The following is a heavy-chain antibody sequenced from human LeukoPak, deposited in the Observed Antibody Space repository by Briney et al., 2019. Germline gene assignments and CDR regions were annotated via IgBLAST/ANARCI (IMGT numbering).Heavy chain of an antibody. J-gene: IGHJ4*02. Sequence: GASVKVSCKASGYTFTSYGINWVRQATGQGLEWMGWMNPNSGNTGYAQKFQGRVTITRNTSISTAYMELSSLRSEDTAVYYCARGRLFGYGSGRNLNYWGQGTLVTVSS. D-gene: IGHD3-10*01. CDR3: ARGRLFGYGSGRNLNY. CDR2: MNPNSGNT. V-gene: IGHV1-8*03. CDR1: GYTFTSYG.